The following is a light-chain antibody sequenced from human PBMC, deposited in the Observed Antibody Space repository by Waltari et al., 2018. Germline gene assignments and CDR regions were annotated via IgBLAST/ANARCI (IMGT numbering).Light chain of an antibody. Sequence: QSALTQPASVSGSPGQSITISCTGTSSDVGASNYVSWYQQHPGKAPKLMIYDVTKRPSVVSVRFSGSKSGNTASLTISGLQAEDEADYYCSSYISGVTLYVFGTGTKVTVL. J-gene: IGLJ1*01. V-gene: IGLV2-14*03. CDR3: SSYISGVTLYV. CDR2: DVT. CDR1: SSDVGASNY.